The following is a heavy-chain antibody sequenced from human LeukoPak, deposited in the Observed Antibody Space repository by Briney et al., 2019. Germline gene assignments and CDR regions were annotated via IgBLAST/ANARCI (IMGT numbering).Heavy chain of an antibody. V-gene: IGHV3-48*04. J-gene: IGHJ4*02. Sequence: GGSLRLSCAVSGFKFSSYSMNWVRQAPGKGLEWVSYISSSSSTMNYADSVKGRFTISRDNAKNSMYLQMNSLGAEDTAVYYCARGRSYDSRATNGYWGQGTLVTVSS. CDR3: ARGRSYDSRATNGY. CDR1: GFKFSSYS. D-gene: IGHD3-22*01. CDR2: ISSSSSTM.